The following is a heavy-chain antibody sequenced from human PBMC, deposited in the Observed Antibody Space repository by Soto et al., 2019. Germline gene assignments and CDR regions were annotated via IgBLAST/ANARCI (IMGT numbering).Heavy chain of an antibody. V-gene: IGHV1-3*01. Sequence: QVQLVQSGAEVKKPGTSVKVSCKASGYTFRSYAMDWVRQAPGQRLEWKGRINAANDNTKYSQKFQGRVTITRDTSASIVFMELSSLRSEDTAVYYCAREGPGGFDPWGQGTLVTVSS. CDR1: GYTFRSYA. J-gene: IGHJ5*02. CDR2: INAANDNT. CDR3: AREGPGGFDP.